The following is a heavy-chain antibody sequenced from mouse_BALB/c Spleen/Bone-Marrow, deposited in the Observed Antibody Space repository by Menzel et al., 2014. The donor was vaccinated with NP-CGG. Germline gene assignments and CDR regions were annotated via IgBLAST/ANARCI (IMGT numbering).Heavy chain of an antibody. CDR1: GFTFSSYT. D-gene: IGHD2-3*01. Sequence: EVKLVESGGGLVKPGGSLKLSCAASGFTFSSYTMSWVRQTPEKRLEWVATITSVGVYTYYPDSVKGRFTISRDNAKNTLYLQMSSLKSEDTAMYYCTRDLYDGYSYYAMDYWGQGTSVTVSP. J-gene: IGHJ4*01. CDR2: ITSVGVYT. CDR3: TRDLYDGYSYYAMDY. V-gene: IGHV5-6-4*01.